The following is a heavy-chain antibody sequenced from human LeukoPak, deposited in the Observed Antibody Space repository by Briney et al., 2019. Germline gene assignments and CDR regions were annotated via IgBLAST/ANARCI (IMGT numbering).Heavy chain of an antibody. CDR3: ARDSLGYCSSTSCYTFDY. CDR1: GFTFSSYS. V-gene: IGHV3-21*01. J-gene: IGHJ4*02. Sequence: PGGSLRLSCAASGFTFSSYSMNWVRQAPGEGLEWVSSISSSSSYIYYADSVKGRFTISRDNAKNSLYLQMNSLRAEDTAVYYCARDSLGYCSSTSCYTFDYWGQGTLVTVSS. D-gene: IGHD2-2*01. CDR2: ISSSSSYI.